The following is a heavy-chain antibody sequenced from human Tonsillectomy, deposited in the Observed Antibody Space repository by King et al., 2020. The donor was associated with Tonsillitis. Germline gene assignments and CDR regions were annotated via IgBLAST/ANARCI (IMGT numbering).Heavy chain of an antibody. D-gene: IGHD3-10*01. V-gene: IGHV3-21*01. CDR1: GFTFSSYS. J-gene: IGHJ5*02. CDR2: IGNSSSYI. Sequence: VQLVESGGGLVKPGGSLRLSCAASGFTFSSYSMNWVRQAPGKGLEWVSSIGNSSSYIYYADSVKGRFTISRDNAQNSLYLQMNSLRAEDTAVYYCARDGDPPSDYGSGSYPNWFDPWGQGTLVTVSS. CDR3: ARDGDPPSDYGSGSYPNWFDP.